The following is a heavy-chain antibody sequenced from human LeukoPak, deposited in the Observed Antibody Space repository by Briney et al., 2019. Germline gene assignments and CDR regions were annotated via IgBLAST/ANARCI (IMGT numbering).Heavy chain of an antibody. CDR3: APGRTYLPEYFQH. D-gene: IGHD1-14*01. CDR2: ISGTTGST. CDR1: GFTFSSYA. Sequence: PGGSLRLSCAASGFTFSSYAMSWVRQAPGKGLEWVSAISGTTGSTYYVDSVKGRFTISRDNSKNTLYLQMNSLRAEDTAVYYCAPGRTYLPEYFQHWGQGTLVTVSS. J-gene: IGHJ1*01. V-gene: IGHV3-23*01.